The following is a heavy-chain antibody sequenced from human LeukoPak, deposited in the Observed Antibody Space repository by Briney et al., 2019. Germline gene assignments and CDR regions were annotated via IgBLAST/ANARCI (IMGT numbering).Heavy chain of an antibody. CDR2: INHSGST. Sequence: SETLSLTCAVYGGSFSGYYWSWIRQPPGKGREWIGEINHSGSTNYNPSLKSRVTLSVDTSKNQCSLKLSSVTAADTAVYYCAGVALVVDYWGQGNLVTVSS. V-gene: IGHV4-34*01. J-gene: IGHJ4*02. CDR3: AGVALVVDY. D-gene: IGHD2-8*02. CDR1: GGSFSGYY.